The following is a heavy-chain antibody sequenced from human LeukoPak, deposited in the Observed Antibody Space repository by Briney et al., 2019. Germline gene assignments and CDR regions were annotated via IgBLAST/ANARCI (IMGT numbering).Heavy chain of an antibody. CDR2: IYTSGST. D-gene: IGHD5-12*01. Sequence: SETLSLTCSVSGYSFSSGFYWGWIRQPPGKGLEWIGRIYTSGSTNYNPSLKSRVTISVDTSKNQFSLKLSSVTAADTAVYYCARSPLGIVATTAVGYYFDYWGQGTLVTVSS. J-gene: IGHJ4*02. CDR1: GYSFSSGFY. CDR3: ARSPLGIVATTAVGYYFDY. V-gene: IGHV4-38-2*02.